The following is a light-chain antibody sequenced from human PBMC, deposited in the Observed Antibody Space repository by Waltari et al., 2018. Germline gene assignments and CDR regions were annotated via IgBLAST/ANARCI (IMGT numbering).Light chain of an antibody. CDR3: QSYDGSLTGWV. J-gene: IGLJ3*02. CDR2: DDS. Sequence: QSVLTQPPSVSGAPGPRVTISCTGSPPHVGATSGVYRYQQLPGEAPKLLIHDDSSRPSGVPDRFSGSKSGTSAYLAITGLQAEDEADYYCQSYDGSLTGWVFGGGTNLAVL. V-gene: IGLV1-40*01. CDR1: PPHVGATSG.